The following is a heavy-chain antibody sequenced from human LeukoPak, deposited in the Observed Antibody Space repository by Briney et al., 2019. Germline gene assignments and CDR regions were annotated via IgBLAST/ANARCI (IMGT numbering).Heavy chain of an antibody. D-gene: IGHD3-3*01. Sequence: PGGSLRLSCAASGFTVSSNYMSWVRQAPGKGLEWVSTIGGSGGSTYYADSVKGRFTISRDNSKNTLYLQMTSLRAEDTAVYFCAKGQTDYDFWSGYHTWGQGTLVTVSS. CDR3: AKGQTDYDFWSGYHT. CDR2: IGGSGGST. J-gene: IGHJ4*02. V-gene: IGHV3-23*01. CDR1: GFTVSSNY.